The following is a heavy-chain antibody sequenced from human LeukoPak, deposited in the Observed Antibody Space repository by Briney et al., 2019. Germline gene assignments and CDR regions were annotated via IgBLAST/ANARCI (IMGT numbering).Heavy chain of an antibody. CDR3: ARIMGASDY. Sequence: SETLSLTCTVSGGSISSSSYYWGWIRQPPGKGLEWIGSIYYSGSTYYNPSLKSRVTISVDTSKNQFSLKLSSVTAADTAVYYCARIMGASDYWGQGTLVTVSS. D-gene: IGHD1-26*01. J-gene: IGHJ4*02. V-gene: IGHV4-39*01. CDR1: GGSISSSSYY. CDR2: IYYSGST.